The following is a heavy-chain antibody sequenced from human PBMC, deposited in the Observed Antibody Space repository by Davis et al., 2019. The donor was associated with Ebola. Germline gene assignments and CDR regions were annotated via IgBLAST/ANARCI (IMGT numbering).Heavy chain of an antibody. CDR1: GFTFSSYA. D-gene: IGHD4-11*01. CDR2: INSDGSST. Sequence: HTGGSLRLSCAASGFTFSSYAMSWLRQAPGKGLVWVSRINSDGSSTSYADSVKGRFTISRDNAKNTLYLQMNSLRAEDTAVYYCARDQHSNYFYYGMDVWGQGTTVTVSS. J-gene: IGHJ6*02. CDR3: ARDQHSNYFYYGMDV. V-gene: IGHV3-74*01.